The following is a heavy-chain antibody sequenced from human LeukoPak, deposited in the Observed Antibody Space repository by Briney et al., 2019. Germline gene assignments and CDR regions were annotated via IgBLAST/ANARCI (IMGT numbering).Heavy chain of an antibody. CDR1: GFSLSGYW. V-gene: IGHV3-74*01. D-gene: IGHD2-15*01. CDR3: ARDPRNVGLAP. Sequence: GGSLRLSCVTSGFSLSGYWMYWVRHAPGKGLMYISRNNGDGSTTNYADVVKGRFTMSRDNVKNTLYLQMNSLRVEDTAVYYCARDPRNVGLAPWGQGTLVTVSS. CDR2: NNGDGSTT. J-gene: IGHJ5*02.